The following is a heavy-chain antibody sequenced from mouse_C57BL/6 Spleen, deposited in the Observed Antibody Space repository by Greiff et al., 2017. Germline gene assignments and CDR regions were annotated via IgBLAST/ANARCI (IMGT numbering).Heavy chain of an antibody. V-gene: IGHV2-6*03. J-gene: IGHJ2*01. CDR1: GYSLTSYG. CDR3: ARSDGYYDYFDY. Sequence: VQLQQSGPGLVAPSQCLSITCTVSGYSLTSYGVHWVRQPPGKGLEWLVVIWSDGSTTYNSALKSRLSISKYNSKSQDFLKRNSIHTDDTAMYYCARSDGYYDYFDYWGQGTTLTVSS. CDR2: IWSDGST. D-gene: IGHD2-3*01.